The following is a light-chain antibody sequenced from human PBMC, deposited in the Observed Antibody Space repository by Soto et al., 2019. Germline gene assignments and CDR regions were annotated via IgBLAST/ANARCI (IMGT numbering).Light chain of an antibody. V-gene: IGKV3-15*01. CDR2: DAS. Sequence: EIVMTQSPATLSVSPGERATLSCRASQGVGTKLAWYQQRPGQGPRLLIYDASSRATGIPARFSGSGSGTEFTLIISSLQSEDFAVYYCQHYYNWPPISFGGGTKVEIE. CDR1: QGVGTK. J-gene: IGKJ4*01. CDR3: QHYYNWPPIS.